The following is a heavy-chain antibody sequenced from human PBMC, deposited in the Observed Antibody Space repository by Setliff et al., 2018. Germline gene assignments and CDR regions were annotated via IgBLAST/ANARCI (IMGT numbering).Heavy chain of an antibody. CDR2: IIPMVGIA. D-gene: IGHD6-13*01. Sequence: SVKVSCKASGGTFSTYAISWVRQAPGQGLEWMGGIIPMVGIANYTQKFQGGITITADESTNTAYMELNSLRSEDTAVYFCAKARLPGTFYFDLWGQGTQVTVSS. CDR1: GGTFSTYA. V-gene: IGHV1-69*10. CDR3: AKARLPGTFYFDL. J-gene: IGHJ4*02.